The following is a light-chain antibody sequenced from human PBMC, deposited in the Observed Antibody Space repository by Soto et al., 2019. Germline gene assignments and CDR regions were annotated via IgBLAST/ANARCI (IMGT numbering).Light chain of an antibody. J-gene: IGKJ2*01. V-gene: IGKV3D-15*01. Sequence: EIVMMQSPATLSVSPGESATLSCRAGQSVSSRLAWYQQKPGQAPRLLIYGASIRATGIPARFSGSGSGTEFTLTISSLQSEDFAVYYCQQYNDWPPYTFGQGTKLEIK. CDR3: QQYNDWPPYT. CDR2: GAS. CDR1: QSVSSR.